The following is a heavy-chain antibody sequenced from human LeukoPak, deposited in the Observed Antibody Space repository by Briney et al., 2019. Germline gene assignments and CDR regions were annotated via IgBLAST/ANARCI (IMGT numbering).Heavy chain of an antibody. CDR2: IYYSGST. Sequence: SETLSLTCTVSGGSISSYYWSWIRQPPGTGLEWIGYIYYSGSTNYNPSLKSRVTISVDTSKNQFSLKLSSVTAADTAVYYCARVRGRNAFDIWGQGTMVTVSS. CDR3: ARVRGRNAFDI. CDR1: GGSISSYY. J-gene: IGHJ3*02. V-gene: IGHV4-59*01.